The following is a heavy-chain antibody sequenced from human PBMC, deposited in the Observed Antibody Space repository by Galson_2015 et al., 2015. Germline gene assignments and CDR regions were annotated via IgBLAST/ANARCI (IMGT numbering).Heavy chain of an antibody. V-gene: IGHV3-9*01. J-gene: IGHJ2*01. CDR2: IGWNDNSI. CDR3: AKDAAAYGDYVVWYFDL. CDR1: GFSFENHA. D-gene: IGHD4-17*01. Sequence: SLRLSCAASGFSFENHAMHWVRQVPGKGLEWVSGIGWNDNSIGYADSVTGRFTISRDNAKSSLYLEINSPRPEDTALYYCAKDAAAYGDYVVWYFDLRGRGTPVTVPS.